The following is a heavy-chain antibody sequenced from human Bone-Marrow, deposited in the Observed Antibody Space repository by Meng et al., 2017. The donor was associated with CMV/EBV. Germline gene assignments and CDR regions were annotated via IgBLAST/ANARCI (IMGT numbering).Heavy chain of an antibody. CDR3: ATRMLYYDTQGY. J-gene: IGHJ4*02. V-gene: IGHV1-24*01. CDR1: GYTLTDLS. CDR2: FDPEDGKT. D-gene: IGHD3-22*01. Sequence: ASVKVSCKVSGYTLTDLSMHWVRQAPGKGLEWMGGFDPEDGKTIYAKNFQGRVTMTEDTSTDTAYMELTSLTSEDTAVYYCATRMLYYDTQGYWGQGTLVTVSS.